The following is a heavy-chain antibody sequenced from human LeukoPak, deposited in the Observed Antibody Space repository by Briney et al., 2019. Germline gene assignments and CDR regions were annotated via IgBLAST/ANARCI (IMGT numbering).Heavy chain of an antibody. V-gene: IGHV3-11*04. CDR3: ARTESSNWSFSP. Sequence: GGSLRLSCAASGFNFSDYYMSWIRQAPGKGLEWVSYISSSGSLIYYADSLKGRFTISRDNIKSSLYLQMNSLRAEDTAVYYCARTESSNWSFSPWGQGTLVTVSS. J-gene: IGHJ5*02. CDR1: GFNFSDYY. D-gene: IGHD6-13*01. CDR2: ISSSGSLI.